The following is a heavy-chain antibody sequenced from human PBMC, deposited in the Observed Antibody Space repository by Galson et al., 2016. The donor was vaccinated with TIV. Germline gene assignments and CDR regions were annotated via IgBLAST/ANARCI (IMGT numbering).Heavy chain of an antibody. J-gene: IGHJ4*02. CDR2: FNPDSGAT. CDR3: ARVNWARAFDY. D-gene: IGHD7-27*01. CDR1: GYIFINYY. V-gene: IGHV1-2*04. Sequence: SVKVSCKASGYIFINYYIHWVRQAPGQGLEWLGWFNPDSGATQYAQKFQGWVTMTRDTSIRTAYMELRRLISDDTAVYYCARVNWARAFDYWGQGTQVTVSS.